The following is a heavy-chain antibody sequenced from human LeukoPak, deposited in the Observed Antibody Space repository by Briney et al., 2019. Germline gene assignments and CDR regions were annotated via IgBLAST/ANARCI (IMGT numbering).Heavy chain of an antibody. CDR1: GYTFTGYY. D-gene: IGHD6-19*01. Sequence: ASVKVSCKASGYTFTGYYMHWVRQAPGQGLEWMGRINPSSGGTNHAQKFQGRVTMTRDTSISTAYMELSSLRSDDTAVYYCARYLDSSGWLDYWGQGTLVTVSS. J-gene: IGHJ4*02. CDR3: ARYLDSSGWLDY. V-gene: IGHV1-2*06. CDR2: INPSSGGT.